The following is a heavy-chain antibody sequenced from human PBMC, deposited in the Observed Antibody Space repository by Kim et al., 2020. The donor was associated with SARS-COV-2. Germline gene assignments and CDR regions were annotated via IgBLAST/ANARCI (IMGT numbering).Heavy chain of an antibody. CDR3: ARGAGYYYDSSGYFDY. Sequence: SLRIGVTISVDTSKNQFSLRLSSVTAADTAVYYCARGAGYYYDSSGYFDYWGQGTLVTVSS. D-gene: IGHD3-22*01. V-gene: IGHV4-31*02. J-gene: IGHJ4*02.